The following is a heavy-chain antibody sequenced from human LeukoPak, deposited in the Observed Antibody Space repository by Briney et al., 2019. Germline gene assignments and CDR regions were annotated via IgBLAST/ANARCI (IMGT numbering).Heavy chain of an antibody. D-gene: IGHD1-26*01. V-gene: IGHV3-30*02. CDR2: IRDDGSNK. CDR1: GFTFSSYG. CDR3: AGNTARVGYYMDV. Sequence: GGSLRPSCAAAGFTFSSYGMHWVRQAPGKGLGWVAFIRDDGSNKYYADSVKGRFTISRDNSKNTLYLQRNSLRAEDTAVYYRAGNTARVGYYMDVWGKGTTVTISS. J-gene: IGHJ6*03.